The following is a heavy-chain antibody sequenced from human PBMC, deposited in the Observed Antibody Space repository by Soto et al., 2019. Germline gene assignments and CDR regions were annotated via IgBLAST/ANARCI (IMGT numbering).Heavy chain of an antibody. CDR2: IWYDGSNK. V-gene: IGHV3-33*01. D-gene: IGHD3-10*01. J-gene: IGHJ4*02. Sequence: GGSLRLSCAAAGFSFRSYAMHWVRQAPGKGLEWVAVIWYDGSNKYLSDSVKGRFTISRDNSKNTVDLQMNSLRAEDTAVYYCARDKGTSPAGPPGRGGYFDYWGQGTLVTVSS. CDR1: GFSFRSYA. CDR3: ARDKGTSPAGPPGRGGYFDY.